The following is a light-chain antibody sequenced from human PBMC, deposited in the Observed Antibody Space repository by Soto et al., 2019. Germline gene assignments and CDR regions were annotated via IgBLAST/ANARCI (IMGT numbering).Light chain of an antibody. Sequence: DIQMTQSPSTLSASVGDRVTITCRASQSISNRLAWYQQRPGKAPKLLIYKASSLESGVPSRFSGSGSGTEFPLTISSLQPDDFATYYCQQYHSWWTFGQGTKVEIK. CDR2: KAS. CDR1: QSISNR. V-gene: IGKV1-5*03. CDR3: QQYHSWWT. J-gene: IGKJ1*01.